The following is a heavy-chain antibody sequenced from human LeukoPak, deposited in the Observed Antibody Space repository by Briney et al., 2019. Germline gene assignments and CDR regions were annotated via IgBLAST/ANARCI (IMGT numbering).Heavy chain of an antibody. CDR3: AGARGDGSATFFDD. CDR2: IFHTGRT. D-gene: IGHD3-10*01. Sequence: PSETLSLTCTVSGASISAYYWSWIRQPPGKGLEWIGYIFHTGRTNYNPSLRSRVTISVDTSKNQFSLRLSSVTAADSAVYYCAGARGDGSATFFDDWGQGTLVTVSS. CDR1: GASISAYY. V-gene: IGHV4-59*01. J-gene: IGHJ4*02.